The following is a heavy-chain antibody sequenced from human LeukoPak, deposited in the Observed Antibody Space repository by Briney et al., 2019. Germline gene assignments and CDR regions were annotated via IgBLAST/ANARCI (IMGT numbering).Heavy chain of an antibody. Sequence: PGGSLRLSCAASGFTFSSYSMNWVRQAPGKGLEWVSYISSSSSTIYYADSVKGRFTISRDNAKNSLYLQMNSLRAEDTAVYYCARDPLGSYGPGFQHWGQGTLVTVSS. CDR2: ISSSSSTI. CDR3: ARDPLGSYGPGFQH. D-gene: IGHD1-26*01. J-gene: IGHJ1*01. CDR1: GFTFSSYS. V-gene: IGHV3-48*04.